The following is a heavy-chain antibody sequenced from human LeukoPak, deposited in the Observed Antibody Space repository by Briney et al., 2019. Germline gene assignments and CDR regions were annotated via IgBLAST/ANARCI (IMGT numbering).Heavy chain of an antibody. CDR3: AREGSGPHYYDSSGYYLDY. J-gene: IGHJ4*02. D-gene: IGHD3-22*01. CDR1: GFTFSSYS. V-gene: IGHV3-21*01. Sequence: TGGSLRLSCAASGFTFSSYSMNWVRQAPGKGLEWVSSISSSSSYIYYADSVKGRFTISRDNAKNSLYLQMNSLRAEDTAVYYCAREGSGPHYYDSSGYYLDYWGQGTLVTVSS. CDR2: ISSSSSYI.